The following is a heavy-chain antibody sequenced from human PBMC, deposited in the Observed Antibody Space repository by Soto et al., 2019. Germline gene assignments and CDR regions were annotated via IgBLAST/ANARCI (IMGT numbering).Heavy chain of an antibody. CDR3: ARAPEIGSGWYVDY. D-gene: IGHD6-19*01. J-gene: IGHJ4*02. Sequence: ASETLSLTCTVSGGSISSSSYYWSWLRQPPGKGLEWIGYIYYSGSTNYNPSLKSRVTISVDTSKNQFSLKLSSVTAADTAVYYCARAPEIGSGWYVDYWGQGTLVTVSS. V-gene: IGHV4-61*01. CDR2: IYYSGST. CDR1: GGSISSSSYY.